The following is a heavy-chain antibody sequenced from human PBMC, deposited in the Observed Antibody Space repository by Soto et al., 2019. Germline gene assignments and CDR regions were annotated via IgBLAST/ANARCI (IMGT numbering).Heavy chain of an antibody. Sequence: VGSLRLSCAASGFTFSSYGMHWVRQAPGKGLEWVAVISYDGSNKYYADSVKGRFTISRDNSKNTLYLQMNSLRAEDTAVYYCAKGRTTVTTIDAFDIWGQGTMVTVSS. CDR3: AKGRTTVTTIDAFDI. D-gene: IGHD4-17*01. CDR2: ISYDGSNK. CDR1: GFTFSSYG. J-gene: IGHJ3*02. V-gene: IGHV3-30*18.